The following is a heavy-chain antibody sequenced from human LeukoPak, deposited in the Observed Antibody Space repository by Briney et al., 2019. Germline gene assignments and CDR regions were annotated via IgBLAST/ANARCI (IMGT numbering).Heavy chain of an antibody. D-gene: IGHD6-19*01. CDR3: VRRLAVAGQPLDY. CDR1: GHSFTNYW. V-gene: IGHV5-51*01. Sequence: GESLKISCKGSGHSFTNYWIGWVRQMPGKGLEWMGIIYPGDSDTRYSPSFQGQVTISADKSISTAYLQWSSLKASDTAMYYCVRRLAVAGQPLDYWGQGTLVTVSS. J-gene: IGHJ4*02. CDR2: IYPGDSDT.